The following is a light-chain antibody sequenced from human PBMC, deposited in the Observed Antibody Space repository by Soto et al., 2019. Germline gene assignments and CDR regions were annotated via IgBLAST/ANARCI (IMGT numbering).Light chain of an antibody. J-gene: IGKJ1*01. V-gene: IGKV1-8*01. CDR3: QQYYSYPRT. CDR2: AAS. CDR1: QGISSY. Sequence: IHLTHSPSSFSASTLYRVTITFLASQGISSYLAWYQQKPGKAPKLLIYAASTLQSGVPSRFSGSGSGTDFTLTISCLQSEDFATYYCQQYYSYPRTFGQGTKVDIK.